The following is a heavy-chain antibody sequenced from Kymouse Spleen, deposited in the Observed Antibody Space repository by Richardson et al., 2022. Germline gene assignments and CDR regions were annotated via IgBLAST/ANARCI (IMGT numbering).Heavy chain of an antibody. CDR2: IYYSGST. V-gene: IGHV4-31*03. CDR3: AREITGTTLPGSTP. Sequence: QVQLQESGPGLVKPSQTLSLTCTVSGGSISSGGYYWSWIRQHPGKGLEWIGYIYYSGSTYYNPSLKSRVTISVDTSKNQFSLKLSSVTAADTAVYYCAREITGTTLPGSTPGAREPWSPSPQ. J-gene: IGHJ5*02. D-gene: IGHD1-7*01. CDR1: GGSISSGGYY.